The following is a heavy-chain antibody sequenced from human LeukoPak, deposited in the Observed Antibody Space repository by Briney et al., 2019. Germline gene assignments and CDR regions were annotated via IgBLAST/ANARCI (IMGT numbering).Heavy chain of an antibody. CDR1: GFTFSSYE. J-gene: IGHJ6*03. CDR3: ARDVYSWSTFYYYYYYMDV. V-gene: IGHV3-48*03. D-gene: IGHD6-13*01. Sequence: GGSLRLSCAASGFTFSSYEMNWVRQAPGKGLEWVSYISSSGSTIYYADSVKGRFTISRDNAKNSLYLQMNSLRAEDTALYYCARDVYSWSTFYYYYYYMDVWGKGTTVTVSS. CDR2: ISSSGSTI.